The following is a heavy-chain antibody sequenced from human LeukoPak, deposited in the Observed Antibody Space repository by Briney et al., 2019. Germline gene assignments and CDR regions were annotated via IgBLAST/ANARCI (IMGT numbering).Heavy chain of an antibody. V-gene: IGHV3-20*04. CDR1: GFMFADHG. J-gene: IGHJ4*02. Sequence: TGGSLRLSCAASGFMFADHGMTWVRQVPGKGLEWVSGIRNGGSTGYVDSVKGRFTISRDNAKNVLFLQMNNLRAEDTAFYYCARGEWDLRDWGQGTLVIVSS. D-gene: IGHD1-26*01. CDR3: ARGEWDLRD. CDR2: IRNGGST.